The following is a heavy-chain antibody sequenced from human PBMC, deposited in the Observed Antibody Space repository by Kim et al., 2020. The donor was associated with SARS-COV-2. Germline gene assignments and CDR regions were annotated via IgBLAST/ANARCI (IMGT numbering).Heavy chain of an antibody. CDR1: GFTFSSYA. J-gene: IGHJ3*02. CDR2: ISYDGSNK. Sequence: GGSLRLSCAASGFTFSSYAMHWVRQAPGKGLEWVAVISYDGSNKYYADSVKGRFTISRDNSKNTLYLQMNSLRAEDTAVYYCARQPHIVGATNAFDIWGQGTMVTVSS. D-gene: IGHD1-26*01. V-gene: IGHV3-30*04. CDR3: ARQPHIVGATNAFDI.